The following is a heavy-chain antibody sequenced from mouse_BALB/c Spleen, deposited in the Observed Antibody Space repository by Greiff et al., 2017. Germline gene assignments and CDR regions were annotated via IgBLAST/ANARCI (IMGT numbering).Heavy chain of an antibody. V-gene: IGHV14-1*02. CDR1: GFNIKDYY. Sequence: VLLQQSGAELVRPGALVKLSCKASGFNIKDYYMPWVQQRPEQGLEWIGWIDPENGNTIYDPKFQGKASITADTSSNTAYLQLSSLTSEDTAVYYCAREDYWGQGTSVTVSS. J-gene: IGHJ4*01. CDR2: IDPENGNT. CDR3: AREDY.